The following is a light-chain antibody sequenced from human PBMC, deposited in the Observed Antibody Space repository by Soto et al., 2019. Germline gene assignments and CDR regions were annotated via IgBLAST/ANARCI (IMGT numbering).Light chain of an antibody. CDR2: DVN. J-gene: IGLJ1*01. CDR1: SSDVGGYNY. V-gene: IGLV2-14*03. Sequence: QSALTQPASVSGSPGQSITISCTGTSSDVGGYNYVSWYQQHPGKAPKLMIFDVNNRPSGISSRFSGSKSGNTAPLTISGLQAEDEADYYCCSYTRSTTYVFGTGTKLTVL. CDR3: CSYTRSTTYV.